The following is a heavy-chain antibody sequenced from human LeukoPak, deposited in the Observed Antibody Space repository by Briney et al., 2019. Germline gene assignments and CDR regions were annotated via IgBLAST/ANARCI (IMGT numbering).Heavy chain of an antibody. J-gene: IGHJ4*02. CDR1: GYTFTGYY. Sequence: GASVKVSCKAFGYTFTGYYMHWVRQAPGQGLEWMGWINPNSGGTNYAQKFQGRVTMTRDTSISTAYMELSRLRSDDTAVYYCVPTTVARNCYFDYWGQGTLVTVSA. CDR3: VPTTVARNCYFDY. CDR2: INPNSGGT. D-gene: IGHD4-23*01. V-gene: IGHV1-2*02.